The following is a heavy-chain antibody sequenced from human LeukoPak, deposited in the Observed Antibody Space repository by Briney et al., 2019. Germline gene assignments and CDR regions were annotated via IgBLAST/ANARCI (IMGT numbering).Heavy chain of an antibody. CDR2: IKSKTDGGTA. Sequence: GGSLRLSCAASGFTFSNAWMNWVRQAPGKGLEWVGRIKSKTDGGTADYTTPVKGRFTISRGDSKNTLYLQMYSLKTEDTAVYYCTTNYYGSGSYSSEAFDVWGQGTMVTVSS. CDR1: GFTFSNAW. CDR3: TTNYYGSGSYSSEAFDV. J-gene: IGHJ3*01. V-gene: IGHV3-15*01. D-gene: IGHD3-10*01.